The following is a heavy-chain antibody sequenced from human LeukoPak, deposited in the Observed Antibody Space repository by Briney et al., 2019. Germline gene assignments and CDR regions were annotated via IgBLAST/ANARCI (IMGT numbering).Heavy chain of an antibody. Sequence: GGSLRLSCAASGSTFSDFYMSWLRQAPGKGLEWVSYISSSGSTIYYADSVKGRFTISRDNAKNSLYLQMNSLRAEDTAVFYCAASLRFPGWFDPWGQGALVTVSS. D-gene: IGHD3-16*01. CDR3: AASLRFPGWFDP. CDR1: GSTFSDFY. J-gene: IGHJ5*02. CDR2: ISSSGSTI. V-gene: IGHV3-11*01.